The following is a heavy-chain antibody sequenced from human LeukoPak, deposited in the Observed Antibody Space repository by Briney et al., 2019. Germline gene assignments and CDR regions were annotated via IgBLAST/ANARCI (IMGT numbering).Heavy chain of an antibody. CDR2: ISGSGGTT. J-gene: IGHJ4*02. CDR3: AKESPHFDY. Sequence: PGGSLRLSCAAPGFTFISYAMSWVRPAPGKGLEWVSTISGSGGTTYYVDSVKGRFTISRDNSTNTLYLQMNSLRAEDTAIYYCAKESPHFDYWGQGTLVTVSS. V-gene: IGHV3-23*01. CDR1: GFTFISYA.